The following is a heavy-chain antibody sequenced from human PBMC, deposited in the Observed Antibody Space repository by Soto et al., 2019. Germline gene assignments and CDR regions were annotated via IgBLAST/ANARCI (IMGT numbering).Heavy chain of an antibody. CDR1: GLTFSNYG. V-gene: IGHV3-30*18. J-gene: IGHJ4*02. CDR3: AKDHLTTTVTTVGY. Sequence: QVQLLESGGGVVQPGRSLRLSCAASGLTFSNYGMHWVRQAPGKGLEWVAVISYHGSDKYYADSVKGRFTISRDNSKNTLYLQMDSLRAEDTAVYYCAKDHLTTTVTTVGYWGQGTLVTVSS. CDR2: ISYHGSDK. D-gene: IGHD4-17*01.